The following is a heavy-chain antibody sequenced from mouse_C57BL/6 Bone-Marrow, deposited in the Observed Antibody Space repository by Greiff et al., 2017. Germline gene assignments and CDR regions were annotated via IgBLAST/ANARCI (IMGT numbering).Heavy chain of an antibody. V-gene: IGHV14-3*01. J-gene: IGHJ1*03. D-gene: IGHD1-1*01. Sequence: VHVKQSVAELVRPGASVKLSCTASGFNIKNTYMHWVKQRPEQGLEWIGRIDPANGNTKYAPKFQGKATITADTSSNTAYLQLSSLTSEDTAIYYCARSGTTVVATDWYFDVWGTGTTVTVSS. CDR1: GFNIKNTY. CDR3: ARSGTTVVATDWYFDV. CDR2: IDPANGNT.